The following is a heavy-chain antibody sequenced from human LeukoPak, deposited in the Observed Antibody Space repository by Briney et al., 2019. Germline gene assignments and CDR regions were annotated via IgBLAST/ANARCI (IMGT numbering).Heavy chain of an antibody. CDR2: IVIGSGYT. Sequence: SVKVSCKASRFTFSSPTVQWVRQARGQRLEWIGWIVIGSGYTNYAQKFQARVTFTGDMSTGTVYMELSSLRSEDTAVYYCAVARGLTDPLDFWGQGTLVTVSS. CDR1: RFTFSSPT. CDR3: AVARGLTDPLDF. D-gene: IGHD3-10*01. V-gene: IGHV1-58*01. J-gene: IGHJ4*02.